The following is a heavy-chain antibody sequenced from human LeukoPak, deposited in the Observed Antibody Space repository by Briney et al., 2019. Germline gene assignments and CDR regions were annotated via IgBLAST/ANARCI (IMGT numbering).Heavy chain of an antibody. Sequence: GGSLRLSCAASGFTFSSYTMSWVRQAPGKGMEWVSYISSSGSTIYYADSVKGRFTMSRDNAKNSLSLQMSSLRAEDTAVYYCARAANDGYNTILDSWGQGTLVTVSS. CDR3: ARAANDGYNTILDS. CDR2: ISSSGSTI. V-gene: IGHV3-48*04. CDR1: GFTFSSYT. D-gene: IGHD5-24*01. J-gene: IGHJ4*02.